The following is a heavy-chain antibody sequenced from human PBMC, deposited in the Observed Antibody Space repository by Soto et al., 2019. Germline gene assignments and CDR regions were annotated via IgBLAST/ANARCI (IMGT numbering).Heavy chain of an antibody. Sequence: ASVKVSCKASGGTFSSYAISWVRQAPGQGLEWMGGIIPIFGTANYAQKFQGRVTITADESTSTAYMELSSLRSEDTAVYYCARKGSGAMVTYYYYGMDVWGQGTTVTV. V-gene: IGHV1-69*13. CDR2: IIPIFGTA. CDR3: ARKGSGAMVTYYYYGMDV. CDR1: GGTFSSYA. D-gene: IGHD5-18*01. J-gene: IGHJ6*02.